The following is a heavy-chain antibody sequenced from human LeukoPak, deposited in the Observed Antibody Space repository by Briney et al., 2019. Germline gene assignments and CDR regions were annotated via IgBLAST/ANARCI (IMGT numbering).Heavy chain of an antibody. D-gene: IGHD3-10*01. J-gene: IGHJ4*02. CDR2: IIPILGIA. Sequence: ASVKVSCKASGGTFSSYAISWVRQAPGQGLEWMGSIIPILGIANYAQKFQGRVTITADKSTSTAYMELSSLRSEDTAVYYCARDPRITMVRGVMPFDYWGQGTLVTVSS. CDR1: GGTFSSYA. V-gene: IGHV1-69*04. CDR3: ARDPRITMVRGVMPFDY.